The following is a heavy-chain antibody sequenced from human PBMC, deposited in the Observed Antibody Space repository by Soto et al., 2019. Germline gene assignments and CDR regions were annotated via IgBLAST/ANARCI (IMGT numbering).Heavy chain of an antibody. CDR2: INPGGGSP. CDR3: ATGIALVSAAIRPYYYYGMDV. J-gene: IGHJ6*02. V-gene: IGHV1-46*01. D-gene: IGHD2-2*01. CDR1: GYTFTRYY. Sequence: ASVKVSCKASGYTFTRYYVHWVRQAPGQGLDWMGIINPGGGSPSYAQKFQGRVTMTRDTSTSTVYMELSSRRSEDTAVYYCATGIALVSAAIRPYYYYGMDVWGQGTTVTVSS.